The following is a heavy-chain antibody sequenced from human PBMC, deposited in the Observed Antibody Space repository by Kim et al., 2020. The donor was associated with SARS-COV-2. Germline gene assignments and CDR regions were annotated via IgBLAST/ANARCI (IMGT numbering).Heavy chain of an antibody. V-gene: IGHV4-31*02. CDR3: ARGVDMVRGVRPYVEYFQH. J-gene: IGHJ1*01. D-gene: IGHD3-10*01. Sequence: SRVTISVDTSKNQFSLKLSSVTAADTAVYYCARGVDMVRGVRPYVEYFQHWGQGTLVTVSS.